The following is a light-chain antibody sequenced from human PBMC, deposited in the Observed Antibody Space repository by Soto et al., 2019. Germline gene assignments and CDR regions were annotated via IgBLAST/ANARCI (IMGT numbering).Light chain of an antibody. J-gene: IGLJ1*01. V-gene: IGLV2-14*01. CDR1: SSDVGGYKY. Sequence: QSALTQPASVSGSPGQSITISCTGTSSDVGGYKYVSWYQQHPGKAPKLMIYEVSNRPSGVSHRFSGSKSGNTASLTISRLQTEDEADYYCTSFTSSSTYVFGSGTKLTVL. CDR2: EVS. CDR3: TSFTSSSTYV.